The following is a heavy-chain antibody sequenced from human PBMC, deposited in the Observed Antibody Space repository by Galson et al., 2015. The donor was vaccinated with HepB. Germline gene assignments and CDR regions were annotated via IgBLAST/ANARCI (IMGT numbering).Heavy chain of an antibody. V-gene: IGHV3-21*01. J-gene: IGHJ4*02. CDR1: GFTFSKYA. CDR3: ARDELMITLGGIMGQFDY. CDR2: LSSSSTDI. D-gene: IGHD3-16*01. Sequence: SLRLSCAASGFTFSKYAMNWVRQAPGKGLEWVASLSSSSTDIYYADSVKGRFSISRDNVKKSLYLQMNSLRAEDTAVYYCARDELMITLGGIMGQFDYWGQGTLVTVSS.